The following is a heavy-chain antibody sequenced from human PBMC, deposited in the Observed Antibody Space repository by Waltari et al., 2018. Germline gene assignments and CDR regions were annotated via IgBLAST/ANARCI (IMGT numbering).Heavy chain of an antibody. J-gene: IGHJ5*02. CDR3: TRTRYCSTTSCQVDWFDP. V-gene: IGHV3-74*01. D-gene: IGHD2-2*01. Sequence: EVQLVESGGGLVQPGGSLRLSCAAPGFPFRSDWMPWVRQAPGKGLGLVSRINGYGVSTSYADSVKGRFTISRDNANNTLYLQMNSLRAEDTAVYYCTRTRYCSTTSCQVDWFDPWGQGTLVTVSS. CDR2: INGYGVST. CDR1: GFPFRSDW.